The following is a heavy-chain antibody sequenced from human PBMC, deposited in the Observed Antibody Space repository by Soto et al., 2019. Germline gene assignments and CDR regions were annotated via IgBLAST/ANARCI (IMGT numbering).Heavy chain of an antibody. CDR2: IYHSGNT. V-gene: IGHV4-38-2*01. Sequence: SSETLSLTCAVSGYSITNGYYWGWVRQRPGKGLEWIGSIYHSGNTYYNPSLKSRVTISLDTSKNQFSLKLTSVTAADTAMYYCARNFYQFDYWGQGTLVTVSS. CDR3: ARNFYQFDY. D-gene: IGHD1-7*01. CDR1: GYSITNGYY. J-gene: IGHJ4*02.